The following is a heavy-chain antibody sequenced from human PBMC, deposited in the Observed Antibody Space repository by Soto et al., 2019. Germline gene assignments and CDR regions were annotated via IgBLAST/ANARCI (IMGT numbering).Heavy chain of an antibody. J-gene: IGHJ4*02. V-gene: IGHV5-51*01. CDR2: IYPGDSDT. D-gene: IGHD3-3*01. CDR1: GYSFTSYW. Sequence: GESLKISSQGSGYSFTSYWSGWVRQMPGKGLEWMGIIYPGDSDTRYSPSFQGQVTISADKSISTAYLQWSSLKASDTAMYYCARPPITIFGVVINYFDYWGQGTLVTVSS. CDR3: ARPPITIFGVVINYFDY.